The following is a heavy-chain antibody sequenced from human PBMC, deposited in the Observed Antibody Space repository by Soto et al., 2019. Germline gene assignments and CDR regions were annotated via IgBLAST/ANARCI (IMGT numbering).Heavy chain of an antibody. D-gene: IGHD6-19*01. Sequence: GGSLRLSCAASGFTFSSYAMSWVRQAPGKGLEWVSAISGSGGSTYYADSVKGRFTISRDNSKNTLYLQMNSLRAEDTALYYSETDHLRWLRAFDLWGQGKMVTVSS. CDR2: ISGSGGST. J-gene: IGHJ3*01. CDR3: ETDHLRWLRAFDL. V-gene: IGHV3-23*01. CDR1: GFTFSSYA.